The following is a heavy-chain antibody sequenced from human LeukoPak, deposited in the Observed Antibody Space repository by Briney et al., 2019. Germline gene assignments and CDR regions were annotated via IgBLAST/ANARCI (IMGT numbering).Heavy chain of an antibody. D-gene: IGHD1-1*01. V-gene: IGHV4-59*01. Sequence: PSETLSLTCTVSGGSISSYYWSWIQQPPGKGLEWIGYIYYSGSTNYNPSLKSRVTISVDTSKNQFSLKLSSVTAADTAVYYCARGNEGLVDYWGQGTLVTVSS. CDR3: ARGNEGLVDY. J-gene: IGHJ4*02. CDR2: IYYSGST. CDR1: GGSISSYY.